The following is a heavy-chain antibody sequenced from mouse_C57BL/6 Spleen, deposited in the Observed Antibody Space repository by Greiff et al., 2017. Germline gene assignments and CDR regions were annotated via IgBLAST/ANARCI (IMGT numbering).Heavy chain of an antibody. D-gene: IGHD1-1*01. Sequence: DVQLVESGGGLVKPGGSLKLSCAASGFTFSDYGMHWVRQAPEKGLEWVAYISSGSSTIYYADTVTGRFTISRDNAKNTLFLQMTSLRSEDTAMYYCARPPYGSSYVDYWGQGTTLTVSS. CDR3: ARPPYGSSYVDY. CDR2: ISSGSSTI. V-gene: IGHV5-17*01. J-gene: IGHJ2*01. CDR1: GFTFSDYG.